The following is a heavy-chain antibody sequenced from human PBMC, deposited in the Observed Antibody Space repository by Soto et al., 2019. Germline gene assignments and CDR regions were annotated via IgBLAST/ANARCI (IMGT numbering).Heavy chain of an antibody. CDR2: ISYDGSNK. J-gene: IGHJ6*02. CDR1: GFTFSSYG. D-gene: IGHD6-13*01. Sequence: QVQLVESGGGVVQPGRSLRLSCAASGFTFSSYGMHWVRQAPGKGLEWVAVISYDGSNKYYADSVKGRFTISRDNSKNTLYRQMTSLRAEDTAVYYCAKSKWPGSSSSWYLFGMEVWGQGTTVNVS. V-gene: IGHV3-30*18. CDR3: AKSKWPGSSSSWYLFGMEV.